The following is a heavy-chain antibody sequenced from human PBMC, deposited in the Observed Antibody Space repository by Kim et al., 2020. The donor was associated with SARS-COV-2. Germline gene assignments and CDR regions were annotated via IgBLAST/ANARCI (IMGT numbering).Heavy chain of an antibody. CDR3: AREEAVSGTIDY. V-gene: IGHV6-1*01. J-gene: IGHJ4*02. Sequence: YAPSVNSRITISPETSKNQFSLQLNSVTPEDAAVYYCAREEAVSGTIDYWGQGTLVTVSS. D-gene: IGHD6-19*01.